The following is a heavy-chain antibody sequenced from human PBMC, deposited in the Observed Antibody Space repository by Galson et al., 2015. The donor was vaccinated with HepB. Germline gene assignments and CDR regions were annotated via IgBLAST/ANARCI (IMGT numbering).Heavy chain of an antibody. V-gene: IGHV1-3*01. CDR1: GYTFTSYA. D-gene: IGHD4-17*01. J-gene: IGHJ6*03. Sequence: SVKVSCKASGYTFTSYAMHWVRQAPGQRLEWVGWINAGNGNTKYSQKFQGRVTITRDTSASTAYMELSSLRSEDTAVYYCARGTVTPPYYYYYYMDVWGKGTTVTVSS. CDR3: ARGTVTPPYYYYYYMDV. CDR2: INAGNGNT.